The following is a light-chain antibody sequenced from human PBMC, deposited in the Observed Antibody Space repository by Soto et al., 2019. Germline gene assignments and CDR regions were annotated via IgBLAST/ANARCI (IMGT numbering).Light chain of an antibody. CDR1: ASDIGRYNY. CDR2: EVT. V-gene: IGLV2-8*01. CDR3: NSYVGSNNYV. J-gene: IGLJ1*01. Sequence: QSALTQPPSASGSPGQSVTISCIGTASDIGRYNYVSWYQHHPGKAPKLIIYEVTKRPSGVPDRFSGSKFANTASLTVSGLQTDDEADYYCNSYVGSNNYVFGTGTKVTVL.